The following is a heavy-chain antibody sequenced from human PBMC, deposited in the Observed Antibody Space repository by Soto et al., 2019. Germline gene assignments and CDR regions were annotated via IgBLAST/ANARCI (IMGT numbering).Heavy chain of an antibody. CDR3: ARGRGIAEYYFDY. Sequence: QVQLQQWGAGLLKPSETLSLTCAVYGGSFSGYYWSWIRQPPGKGLEWIGEINHSGSTNYNPSLRSRVTISVDTSKSQSSLKLSSVTAADTAVYYCARGRGIAEYYFDYWGQGTLVTVSS. J-gene: IGHJ4*02. CDR1: GGSFSGYY. D-gene: IGHD6-13*01. V-gene: IGHV4-34*01. CDR2: INHSGST.